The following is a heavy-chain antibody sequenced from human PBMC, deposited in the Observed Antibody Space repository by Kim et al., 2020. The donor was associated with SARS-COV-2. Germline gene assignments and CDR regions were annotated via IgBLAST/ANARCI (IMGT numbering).Heavy chain of an antibody. V-gene: IGHV3-21*01. J-gene: IGHJ4*02. CDR3: TRDMTNSY. D-gene: IGHD2-8*01. Sequence: GGSLRLSCAASGFTFTDYTMNWVRQAPGTGLEWVSSISNSGNYKYYVDSVKGRFTISRDNAKNSLFLQMNSLRAAYTAVYYCTRDMTNSYWGQGTVVTVSS. CDR2: ISNSGNYK. CDR1: GFTFTDYT.